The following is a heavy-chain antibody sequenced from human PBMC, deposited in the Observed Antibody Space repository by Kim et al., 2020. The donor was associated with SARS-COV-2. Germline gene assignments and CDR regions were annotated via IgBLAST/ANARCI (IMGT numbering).Heavy chain of an antibody. J-gene: IGHJ4*02. V-gene: IGHV3-30*04. CDR1: GFTFSSYA. CDR2: ISYDGSNK. Sequence: GGSLRLSCAASGFTFSSYAMHWVRQAPGKGLEWVAVISYDGSNKYYADSVKGRFTISRDNSKNTLYLQMNSLRAEDTAVYYCARGSSGSYLFDYWGQGTL. D-gene: IGHD1-26*01. CDR3: ARGSSGSYLFDY.